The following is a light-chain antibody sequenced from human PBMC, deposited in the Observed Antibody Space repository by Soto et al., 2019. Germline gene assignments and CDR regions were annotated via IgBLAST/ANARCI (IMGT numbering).Light chain of an antibody. J-gene: IGKJ1*01. CDR2: GAS. Sequence: DIVLTQSPGTLSLSPGERATLSCRASQSVSSNYLAWYQQKPGQAPRLLIYGASSRATGIPDRFSGSGSGTDFTLTISTLEPEDFAVYYCQQYGSSPTFGQGTKVEIK. CDR1: QSVSSNY. CDR3: QQYGSSPT. V-gene: IGKV3-20*01.